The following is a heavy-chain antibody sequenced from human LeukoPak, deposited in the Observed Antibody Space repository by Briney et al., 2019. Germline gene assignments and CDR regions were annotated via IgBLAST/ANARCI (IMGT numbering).Heavy chain of an antibody. CDR2: IYPSDSDT. V-gene: IGHV5-51*01. CDR3: ARSQDSGYDALDY. D-gene: IGHD5-12*01. CDR1: GYTFSNHW. Sequence: GESLQISCKASGYTFSNHWIAWVRQLPGKGLEWMGIIYPSDSDTRYNPSFEGHVTMSADQSINTAYLQWTSLKASDTAMYYCARSQDSGYDALDYWGQGSLVTVSS. J-gene: IGHJ4*02.